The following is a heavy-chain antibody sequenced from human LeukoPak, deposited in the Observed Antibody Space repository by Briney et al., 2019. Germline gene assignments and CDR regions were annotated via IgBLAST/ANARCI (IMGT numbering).Heavy chain of an antibody. V-gene: IGHV1-8*01. CDR1: GYTFTSYD. D-gene: IGHD6-19*01. Sequence: ASVKVSSTASGYTFTSYDINWVRQATGQGLEWMGWMNPNSGNTGYAQKFQGRVTMTRNTSISTAYMELSSLRSEDTAVYYCARGQPSIAVAGTRDYWGQGTLVTVSS. CDR2: MNPNSGNT. CDR3: ARGQPSIAVAGTRDY. J-gene: IGHJ4*02.